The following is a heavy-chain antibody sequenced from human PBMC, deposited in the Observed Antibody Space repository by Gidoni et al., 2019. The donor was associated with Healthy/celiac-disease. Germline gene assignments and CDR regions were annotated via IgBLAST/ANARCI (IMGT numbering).Heavy chain of an antibody. V-gene: IGHV2-5*02. CDR1: GFSLSTSGVG. CDR2: IYWDDDQ. D-gene: IGHD3-3*01. CDR3: ARTYYDFWSGLGYYYYGMDV. Sequence: QITLKESGPTLVKPTQTLTLTCTFSGFSLSTSGVGVGWSRQPPGKAREWLALIYWDDDQRYSPSLKSRLTITKDTSKNQVVLTMTNMDPVDTATYYCARTYYDFWSGLGYYYYGMDVWGQGPTVTVSS. J-gene: IGHJ6*02.